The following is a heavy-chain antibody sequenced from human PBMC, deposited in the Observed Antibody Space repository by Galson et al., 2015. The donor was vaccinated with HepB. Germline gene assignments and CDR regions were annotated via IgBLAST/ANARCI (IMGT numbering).Heavy chain of an antibody. V-gene: IGHV3-30*18. CDR2: ISYDGSNK. CDR1: GFTFSSYG. CDR3: AKGAMGVDPDYYGMDV. D-gene: IGHD2-15*01. Sequence: SLRLSCAASGFTFSSYGMHWVRQAPGKGLEWVAVISYDGSNKYYADSVKGRFTTSRDNSKNTLYLQMNSLRAEDTAVYYCAKGAMGVDPDYYGMDVWGQGTTVTVSS. J-gene: IGHJ6*02.